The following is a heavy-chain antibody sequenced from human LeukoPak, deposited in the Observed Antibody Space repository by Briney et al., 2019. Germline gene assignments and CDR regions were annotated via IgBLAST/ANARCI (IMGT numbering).Heavy chain of an antibody. V-gene: IGHV1-69*02. J-gene: IGHJ2*01. CDR3: ATRIGGNSDWYFDL. CDR2: IIPILGIA. CDR1: GGTFSSYT. D-gene: IGHD4-23*01. Sequence: GASVKVSCKASGGTFSSYTISWVRQAPGQGLEWMGRIIPILGIANYAQKFQGRVMITADKSTSTAYMELSSLRSEVTAVYYCATRIGGNSDWYFDLWGRGTLVTVSS.